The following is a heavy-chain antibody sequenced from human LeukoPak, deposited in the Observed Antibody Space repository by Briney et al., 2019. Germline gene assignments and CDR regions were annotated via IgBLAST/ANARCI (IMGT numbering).Heavy chain of an antibody. J-gene: IGHJ5*02. D-gene: IGHD5-18*01. CDR3: ARWSYSYGLIDP. CDR2: IWYDGSNK. Sequence: PGGSLRLSCAASGFTFSSYGMHWVRQAPGKGLEWVAVIWYDGSNKYYADSVKGRFTISRDNSKNTLYLQMNSLRAEDTAVYYCARWSYSYGLIDPWGQGTLVTVSS. CDR1: GFTFSSYG. V-gene: IGHV3-33*01.